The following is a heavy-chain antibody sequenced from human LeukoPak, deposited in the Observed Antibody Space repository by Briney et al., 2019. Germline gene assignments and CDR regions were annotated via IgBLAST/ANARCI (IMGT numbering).Heavy chain of an antibody. CDR3: ARALIVRAFYGMDV. V-gene: IGHV4-61*08. Sequence: SETLSLTCTVSGGSISSGGYYWSWIRQPPGKGLEWIGYIYHSGSTNYNPSLKSRVTISVDTSKNQFSLKLSSVTAADTAVYYCARALIVRAFYGMDVWGQGTTVTVSS. CDR2: IYHSGST. CDR1: GGSISSGGYY. J-gene: IGHJ6*02. D-gene: IGHD3-22*01.